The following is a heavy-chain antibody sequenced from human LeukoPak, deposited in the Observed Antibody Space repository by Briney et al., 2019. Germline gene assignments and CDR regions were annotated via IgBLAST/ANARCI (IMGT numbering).Heavy chain of an antibody. D-gene: IGHD6-13*01. CDR3: ANRRATADTYC. Sequence: PGGSLRLSCAASGFTFNNYAMIWVRQAPGKGLEWVSSISGSGGSTYYADSVKGRFTISRDNSKSTLSLQMNSLRAEDTAVYYCANRRATADTYCWGQGTLVTVSS. V-gene: IGHV3-23*01. CDR2: ISGSGGST. J-gene: IGHJ4*02. CDR1: GFTFNNYA.